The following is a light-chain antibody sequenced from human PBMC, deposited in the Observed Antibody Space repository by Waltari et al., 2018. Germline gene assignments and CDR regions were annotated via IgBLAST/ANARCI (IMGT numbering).Light chain of an antibody. V-gene: IGKV4-1*01. CDR2: WAS. J-gene: IGKJ2*01. Sequence: DIVMTQSPDSLAVSLGERATINCKSSQSVLYSSNNKNYLAWYQQKPGQPPMLPIYWASTRESGVPDRFSGSGSVTDFTLTISSLQAEDVAVYYCQQYYSTPYTFGQGTKLEIK. CDR1: QSVLYSSNNKNY. CDR3: QQYYSTPYT.